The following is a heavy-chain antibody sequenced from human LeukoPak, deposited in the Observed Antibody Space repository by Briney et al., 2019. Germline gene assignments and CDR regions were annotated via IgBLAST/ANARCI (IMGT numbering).Heavy chain of an antibody. CDR1: GGSFSGYY. CDR2: INHSGST. Sequence: PSETLSLTCAVYGGSFSGYYWSWIRQPPGKGLEWIGEINHSGSTNYNPPLKSRVTISVDTSKNQFSLKLSSVTAADTAMYYCARVGVRRIMIVGPWGQGTLVTVSS. D-gene: IGHD3-22*01. CDR3: ARVGVRRIMIVGP. J-gene: IGHJ5*02. V-gene: IGHV4-34*01.